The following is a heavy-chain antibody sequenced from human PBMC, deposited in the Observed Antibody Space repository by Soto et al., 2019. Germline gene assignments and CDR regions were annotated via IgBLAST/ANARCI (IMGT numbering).Heavy chain of an antibody. CDR1: GFTFSSYA. V-gene: IGHV3-23*01. CDR3: AKVQQLVPGDYYYGMDV. Sequence: GGSLRLSCAASGFTFSSYAMSWVRQAPGKGLEWVSAISGSGGSTYYADSVKGRFTISRDNSKNTLYLQMNSLRAEDTAVYYCAKVQQLVPGDYYYGMDVWGQGTTVTV. CDR2: ISGSGGST. J-gene: IGHJ6*02. D-gene: IGHD6-13*01.